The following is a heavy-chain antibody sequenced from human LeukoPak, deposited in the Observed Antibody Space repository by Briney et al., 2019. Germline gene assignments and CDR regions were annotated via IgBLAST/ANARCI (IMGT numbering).Heavy chain of an antibody. CDR2: IYYSGST. J-gene: IGHJ4*02. V-gene: IGHV4-39*07. CDR1: GGSISSSSYY. CDR3: ARRVRDFFDY. Sequence: KPSETLSLTCTVSGGSISSSSYYWGWIRQPPGKGLEWIGSIYYSGSTYYNPSLKSRVTISVDTSKNQFSLKLSSVTAADTAVYYCARRVRDFFDYWGQGTLVTVSS.